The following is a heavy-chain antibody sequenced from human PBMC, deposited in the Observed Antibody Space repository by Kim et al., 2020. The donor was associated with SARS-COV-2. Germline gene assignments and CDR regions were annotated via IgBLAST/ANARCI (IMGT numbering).Heavy chain of an antibody. J-gene: IGHJ4*02. CDR1: GDSVSSGDYY. Sequence: SETLSLTCTVSGDSVSSGDYYWTWLRQPPGKGLEWIGYIYYSGSTYYSPSLKSRVTISVDTSKNHFSLKLSSVTAADTAVYYCATTGDVANYFFNFWGQG. D-gene: IGHD2-21*01. V-gene: IGHV4-30-4*01. CDR2: IYYSGST. CDR3: ATTGDVANYFFNF.